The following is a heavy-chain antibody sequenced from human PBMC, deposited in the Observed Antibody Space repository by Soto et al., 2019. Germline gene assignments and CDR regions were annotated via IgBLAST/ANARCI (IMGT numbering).Heavy chain of an antibody. CDR2: ISGSGGST. V-gene: IGHV3-23*01. J-gene: IGHJ4*02. Sequence: EVQLLESGGGLVQPGGSLRLSCAASGFTFSSYAMSWVRQAPGKGLEWVSAISGSGGSTYYADSVKGRFTISRDNSKNTLYLQMNSLRAEDTAVYYCAKDRPTYYYGSGRYSTRDYWGQGTLVTVSS. CDR3: AKDRPTYYYGSGRYSTRDY. CDR1: GFTFSSYA. D-gene: IGHD3-10*01.